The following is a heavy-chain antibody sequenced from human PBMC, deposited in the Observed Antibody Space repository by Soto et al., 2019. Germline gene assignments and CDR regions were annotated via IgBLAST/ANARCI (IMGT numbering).Heavy chain of an antibody. CDR1: GGTFSSYA. V-gene: IGHV1-69*13. J-gene: IGHJ4*02. CDR3: ARPKRYCGGDCYFAY. D-gene: IGHD2-21*02. CDR2: IIPIFGTA. Sequence: SVKVSCKASGGTFSSYAISWVRQAPGQGLEWMGGIIPIFGTANYAQKFQGRVTITADESTSTAYMELSSLRSEDTAVYYCARPKRYCGGDCYFAYWGQGTLVTVSS.